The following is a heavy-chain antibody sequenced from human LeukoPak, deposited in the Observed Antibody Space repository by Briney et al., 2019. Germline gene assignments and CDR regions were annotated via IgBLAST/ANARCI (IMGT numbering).Heavy chain of an antibody. CDR1: GGSIGHFH. CDR2: VYYSGRP. D-gene: IGHD6-19*01. V-gene: IGHV4-59*12. CDR3: ARDDMAVADAGYRWFDP. J-gene: IGHJ5*02. Sequence: PSDTLSLTCTGSGGSIGHFHWSWIRQPPGKGLGWIGSVYYSGRPNYNPSLKSRVTISVDTSKNQFSLKVNYVTAADTAVYYCARDDMAVADAGYRWFDPWGQGILVTVPS.